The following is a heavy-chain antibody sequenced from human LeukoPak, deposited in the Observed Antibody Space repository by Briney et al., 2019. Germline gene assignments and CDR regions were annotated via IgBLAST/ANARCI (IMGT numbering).Heavy chain of an antibody. CDR3: ARSTMVRGVRGARPYGD. Sequence: ASVKVSCKASGYTFTGYYMHWVRQAPGQGPEWMGWINPNSGGTNYAQKFQGRVTMTRDTSISTAYMELSRLRSDDTAVYYCARSTMVRGVRGARPYGDWGQGTLVTVSS. CDR2: INPNSGGT. J-gene: IGHJ4*02. V-gene: IGHV1-2*02. CDR1: GYTFTGYY. D-gene: IGHD3-10*01.